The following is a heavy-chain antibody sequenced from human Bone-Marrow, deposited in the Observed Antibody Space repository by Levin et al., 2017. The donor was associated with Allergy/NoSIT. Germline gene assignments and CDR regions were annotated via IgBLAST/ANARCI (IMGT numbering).Heavy chain of an antibody. CDR3: ARGHIVATIKVY. D-gene: IGHD5-12*01. CDR2: ISSSGSTI. Sequence: LSLTCAASGFTFSDYYMSWIRQAPGKGLEWVSYISSSGSTIYYADSVKGRFTISRDNAKNSLYLQMNSLRAEETAVYYCARGHIVATIKVYWGQGTLVTVSS. J-gene: IGHJ4*02. V-gene: IGHV3-11*01. CDR1: GFTFSDYY.